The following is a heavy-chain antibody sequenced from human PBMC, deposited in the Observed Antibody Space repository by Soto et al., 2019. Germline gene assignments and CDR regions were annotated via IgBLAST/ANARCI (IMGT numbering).Heavy chain of an antibody. CDR3: ARGSYGEAFFDF. D-gene: IGHD5-18*01. Sequence: PSETLSLTCTVSGGSISGYYWSWIRQPPGKGLEWIGYISYSGSTNYNPSLKSRVTLSVDPSKNQFSLKLTSVTAADTAIYYCARGSYGEAFFDFWGQGTLVTVSS. CDR2: ISYSGST. J-gene: IGHJ4*02. V-gene: IGHV4-59*01. CDR1: GGSISGYY.